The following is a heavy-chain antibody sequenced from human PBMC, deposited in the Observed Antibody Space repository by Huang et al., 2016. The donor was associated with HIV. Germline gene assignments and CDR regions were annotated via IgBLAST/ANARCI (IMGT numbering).Heavy chain of an antibody. CDR1: GFTFSTYN. D-gene: IGHD3-10*01. J-gene: IGHJ3*02. Sequence: EVQLMESGGGLVQPGGSLSLSCAASGFTFSTYNMNWVRQAPGKVLEWVSYITSSSGSIYYADSVKGRCTISRDNAKNSLYLQMNSLRAEDTAVYYCARFGSYYYGSGSYLDAFDIWGQGTMVTVSS. CDR2: ITSSSGSI. CDR3: ARFGSYYYGSGSYLDAFDI. V-gene: IGHV3-48*01.